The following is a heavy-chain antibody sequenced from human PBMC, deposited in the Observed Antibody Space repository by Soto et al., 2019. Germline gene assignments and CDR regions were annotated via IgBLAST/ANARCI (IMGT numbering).Heavy chain of an antibody. V-gene: IGHV3-30*18. CDR2: ISYDGSNK. J-gene: IGHJ4*02. CDR3: AKELIVGATTEFGTFDY. D-gene: IGHD1-26*01. Sequence: GGSLRLSCAASGFTFSSYGMHWVRQAPGKGLEWVAVISYDGSNKYYADSVKGRFPISGDNSKNTLYLQMNSLRAEDTAVYYCAKELIVGATTEFGTFDYWGQGTLVTVSS. CDR1: GFTFSSYG.